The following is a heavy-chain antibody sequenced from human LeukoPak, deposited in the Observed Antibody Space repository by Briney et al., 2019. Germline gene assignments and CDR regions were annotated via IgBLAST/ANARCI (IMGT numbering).Heavy chain of an antibody. J-gene: IGHJ4*02. D-gene: IGHD4-17*01. Sequence: ASVKVSCKASGYTFTGYYMHWVRQAPGQGLEWMGWINPNSGGTNYAQKFQGRVTMTRDTSISTAYMELSRLRSDDTAVYYCATNHDYGDHEDCWGQGTLVTVSS. V-gene: IGHV1-2*02. CDR1: GYTFTGYY. CDR3: ATNHDYGDHEDC. CDR2: INPNSGGT.